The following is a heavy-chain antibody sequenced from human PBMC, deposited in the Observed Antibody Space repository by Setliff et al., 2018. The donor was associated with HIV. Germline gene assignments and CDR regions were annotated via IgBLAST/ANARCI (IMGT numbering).Heavy chain of an antibody. V-gene: IGHV3-33*06. D-gene: IGHD3-3*01. CDR1: GFTFNRYG. CDR3: VKDVLKFWSGSGALDF. J-gene: IGHJ4*02. Sequence: LRLSCAASGFTFNRYGIHWVRQAPGKGLEWVALIWYDASKKEYSDSVKGRFNILRDDSKKTAYLQMNSLRDEDTAVYYCVKDVLKFWSGSGALDFWGPGTLVTVS. CDR2: IWYDASKK.